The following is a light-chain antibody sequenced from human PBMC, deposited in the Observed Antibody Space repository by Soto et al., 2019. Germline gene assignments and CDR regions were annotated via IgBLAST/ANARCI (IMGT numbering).Light chain of an antibody. CDR1: SSDVGGYNY. CDR2: DVS. Sequence: VLTQPRSVSGSPGQSVTISCTGTSSDVGGYNYVSWYQQHPGKAPKLMIYDVSKRPSGVPDRFSGSKSGNTASLTISGLQAEDEADYYCCSYAGSYTLYVFGTGTKVTVL. V-gene: IGLV2-11*01. CDR3: CSYAGSYTLYV. J-gene: IGLJ1*01.